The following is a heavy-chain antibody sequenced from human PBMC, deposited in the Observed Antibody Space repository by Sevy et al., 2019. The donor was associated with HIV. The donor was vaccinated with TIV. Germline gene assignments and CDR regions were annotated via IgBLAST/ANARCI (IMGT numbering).Heavy chain of an antibody. CDR1: GYTFTSYD. CDR2: MNPNSGNT. D-gene: IGHD2-2*01. CDR3: ARGALYCSSTSCHYHYYYYGIDV. J-gene: IGHJ6*02. Sequence: ASLKVSCKASGYTFTSYDINWVRQATGQGLEWMGWMNPNSGNTGYARKFQGRVTMTRNTSISTAYMELSSLRSEDTAMYYCARGALYCSSTSCHYHYYYYGIDVWGQGTTVTVSS. V-gene: IGHV1-8*01.